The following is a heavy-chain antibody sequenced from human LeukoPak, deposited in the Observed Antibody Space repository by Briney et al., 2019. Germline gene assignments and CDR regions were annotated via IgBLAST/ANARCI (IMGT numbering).Heavy chain of an antibody. V-gene: IGHV4-30-4*01. CDR1: GGSISSGDYY. CDR3: AGCYGDFVLFDY. Sequence: PSETLSLTCTVSGGSISSGDYYWGWIRQPPGKGLEWIGYIYYSGSTYYNPSLKSRVTISVDTSKNQFSLKLSSVTAADTAVYYCAGCYGDFVLFDYWGQGTLVTVSS. J-gene: IGHJ4*02. D-gene: IGHD4-17*01. CDR2: IYYSGST.